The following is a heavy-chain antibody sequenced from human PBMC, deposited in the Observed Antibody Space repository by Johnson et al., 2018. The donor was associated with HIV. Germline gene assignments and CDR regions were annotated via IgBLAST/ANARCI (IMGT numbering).Heavy chain of an antibody. D-gene: IGHD6-19*01. J-gene: IGHJ3*02. V-gene: IGHV3-49*04. Sequence: VQLVESGGGLVQPGRSLRLSCIVSGFTFGDYGMSWVRQAPGKGLEWVGFIRSKAYGGTTEYAASVKGRFTISRDDSKSIAYLQMNSLRTEDTAVYYCTRWRSSGWYGTAFDIWGQGTMVTVSS. CDR1: GFTFGDYG. CDR3: TRWRSSGWYGTAFDI. CDR2: IRSKAYGGTT.